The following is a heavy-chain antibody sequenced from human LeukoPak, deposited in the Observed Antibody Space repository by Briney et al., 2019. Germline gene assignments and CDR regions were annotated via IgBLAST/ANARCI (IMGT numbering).Heavy chain of an antibody. Sequence: SETLSLTCTVSGDSISSYYWSWIRQPPGKELEWIGYVYYTGSTNYNPPLKSRVTISVDTSKNHFSLKLSSVTAADTAVYYCARDSHYSGSGHYFDDTFDFWGQGTTVTVSS. D-gene: IGHD3-10*01. CDR2: VYYTGST. CDR1: GDSISSYY. J-gene: IGHJ3*01. CDR3: ARDSHYSGSGHYFDDTFDF. V-gene: IGHV4-59*01.